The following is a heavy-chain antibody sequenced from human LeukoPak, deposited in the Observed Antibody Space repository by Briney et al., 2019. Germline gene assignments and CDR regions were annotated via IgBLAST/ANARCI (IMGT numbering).Heavy chain of an antibody. D-gene: IGHD1-20*01. CDR2: IYYSGST. V-gene: IGHV4-59*01. CDR1: GVSFSGYY. J-gene: IGHJ4*02. CDR3: ARAPITGTLDY. Sequence: SSETLSLTCAVYGVSFSGYYWSWIRQPPGKGLEWIGYIYYSGSTNYNPSLKSRVTISVDTSKNQFSLKLSSVTAADTAVYYCARAPITGTLDYWGQGTLVTVSS.